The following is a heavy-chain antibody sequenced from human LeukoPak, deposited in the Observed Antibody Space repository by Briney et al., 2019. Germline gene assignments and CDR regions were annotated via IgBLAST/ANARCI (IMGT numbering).Heavy chain of an antibody. D-gene: IGHD1-26*01. Sequence: PSETLSLTCTVSGGSISGDYWSWIRQPAGKGLEWIGRIHTTGTTNYNPSLKSRVTMSLDTSNNQFSLKLSSVTAADTAVYYCARGIVGATAPDYWGQGSLVTVSS. CDR1: GGSISGDY. CDR3: ARGIVGATAPDY. J-gene: IGHJ4*02. V-gene: IGHV4-4*07. CDR2: IHTTGTT.